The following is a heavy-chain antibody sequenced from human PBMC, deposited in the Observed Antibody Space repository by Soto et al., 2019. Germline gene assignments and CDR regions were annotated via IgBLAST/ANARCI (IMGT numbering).Heavy chain of an antibody. CDR3: AKAPVPLLEWLLFDY. CDR1: GFTFDDYA. J-gene: IGHJ4*02. D-gene: IGHD3-3*01. V-gene: IGHV3-9*01. Sequence: GGSLRLSCAASGFTFDDYAMHWVRQAPGKGLEWVSGISWNSGSIGYADSVKGRFTISRDNAKNSLYLQMNSLRAEDTALYYCAKAPVPLLEWLLFDYWGQGTLVTVSS. CDR2: ISWNSGSI.